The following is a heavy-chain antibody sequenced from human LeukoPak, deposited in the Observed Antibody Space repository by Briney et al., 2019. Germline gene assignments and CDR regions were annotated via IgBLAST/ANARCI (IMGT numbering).Heavy chain of an antibody. D-gene: IGHD1-7*01. CDR3: ARDRRLELLSYMDV. CDR1: GFTFSSYS. Sequence: PGGSLRLSCAASGFTFSSYSMNWVRQAPGKGLEWVSSISSSSSYIYYADSVKGRFTISRDNAKNSLYLQMNSLRAEDTAVYYCARDRRLELLSYMDVWGKGTTVTVSS. CDR2: ISSSSSYI. J-gene: IGHJ6*03. V-gene: IGHV3-21*01.